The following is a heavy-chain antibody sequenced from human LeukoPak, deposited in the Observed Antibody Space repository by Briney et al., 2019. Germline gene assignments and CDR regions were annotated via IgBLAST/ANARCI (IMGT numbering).Heavy chain of an antibody. V-gene: IGHV1-2*02. D-gene: IGHD5-24*01. Sequence: EASVKVSCKASGYTFTNYGISWVRQAPGQGLEWMGWLNPNSGDTNYAQKFQGRVSMTRDTSISTAYMDLSDLRSDDTAVYYCARGRNIEMTTMSGGSDYWGQGTLVTVSS. CDR2: LNPNSGDT. CDR3: ARGRNIEMTTMSGGSDY. CDR1: GYTFTNYG. J-gene: IGHJ4*02.